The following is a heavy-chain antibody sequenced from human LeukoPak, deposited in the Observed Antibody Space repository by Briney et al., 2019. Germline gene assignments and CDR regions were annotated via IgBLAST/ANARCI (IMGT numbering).Heavy chain of an antibody. CDR3: AKPQRANGWSSPFDY. D-gene: IGHD6-19*01. Sequence: GGSLRLSCAASGFTVSSNYMSWVRQAPGKGLEWVSRITVSGDSSDYADSVKGRFTISRDNSRNTLYLQMNSLGAEDTAIYYCAKPQRANGWSSPFDYWGQGTLVTVSS. J-gene: IGHJ4*02. V-gene: IGHV3-23*01. CDR1: GFTVSSNY. CDR2: ITVSGDSS.